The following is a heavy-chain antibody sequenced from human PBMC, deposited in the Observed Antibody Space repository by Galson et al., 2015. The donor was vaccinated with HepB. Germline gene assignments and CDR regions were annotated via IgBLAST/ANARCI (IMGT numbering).Heavy chain of an antibody. V-gene: IGHV5-51*01. CDR3: ARQGCSGGSCYPTDYYYGMDV. Sequence: QSGAEVKKPGESLKISCKGSGYSFASYWIGWVRQMPGKGLEWMGIIYPGDSDTRYSPSFQGQVTISADKSISTAYLQWSSLKASDTAMYYCARQGCSGGSCYPTDYYYGMDVWGQGTTVTVSS. J-gene: IGHJ6*02. CDR1: GYSFASYW. D-gene: IGHD2-15*01. CDR2: IYPGDSDT.